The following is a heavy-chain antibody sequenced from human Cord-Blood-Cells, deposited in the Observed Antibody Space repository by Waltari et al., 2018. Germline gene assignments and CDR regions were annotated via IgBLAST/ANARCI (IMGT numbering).Heavy chain of an antibody. CDR2: TNHSGST. CDR1: GGSFSGYY. CDR3: ARALSPYYYGSGSYYFDY. J-gene: IGHJ4*02. D-gene: IGHD3-10*01. V-gene: IGHV4-34*01. Sequence: QVQLQQWGAGLLKPSETLSLTCAVYGGSFSGYYWSWIRQPPGKGLEWIGETNHSGSTNYNPSLKSRVTISVDTSKNQFSLKLSSVTAADTAVYYCARALSPYYYGSGSYYFDYWGQGTLVTVSS.